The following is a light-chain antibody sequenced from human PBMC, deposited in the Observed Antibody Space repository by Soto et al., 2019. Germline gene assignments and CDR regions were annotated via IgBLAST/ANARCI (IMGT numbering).Light chain of an antibody. V-gene: IGKV1-9*01. CDR1: QGISSY. CDR2: AAS. Sequence: DIQLTQSPSFLSASVGDRVTITCRASQGISSYLAWYQQKPGKAPKLLIYAASTLQSGVPSRFSGSGSGTEFTLTISSLQPEDIATYYCQQYNNIPRTFGQGTKVEIK. J-gene: IGKJ1*01. CDR3: QQYNNIPRT.